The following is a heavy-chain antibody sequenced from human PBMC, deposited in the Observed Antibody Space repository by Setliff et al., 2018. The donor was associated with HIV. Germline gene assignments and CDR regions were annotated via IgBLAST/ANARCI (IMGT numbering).Heavy chain of an antibody. J-gene: IGHJ3*02. V-gene: IGHV4-39*01. CDR2: IYYSGST. CDR1: GGSISSSSYY. Sequence: PSETLSLTCTVSGGSISSSSYYWGWIRQPPGKGLEWIGSIYYSGSTYYNPSLKSRVTISVDTSKNQFSLKLSSVTAADTAVYYCARTLIVVVWVGAVDIWGQGTMVTVSS. D-gene: IGHD2-21*01. CDR3: ARTLIVVVWVGAVDI.